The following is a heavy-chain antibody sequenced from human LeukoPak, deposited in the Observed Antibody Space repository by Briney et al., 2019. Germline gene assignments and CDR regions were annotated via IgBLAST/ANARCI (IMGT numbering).Heavy chain of an antibody. CDR1: GGSFSGYY. J-gene: IGHJ4*02. D-gene: IGHD5-12*01. V-gene: IGHV4-59*01. CDR3: ARGNLVATLYFDY. Sequence: SSETLSLTCAVYGGSFSGYYWSWIRQPPGKGLEWIGYIFYSGSTNYNPSLKSRVTISVDTSKNQFSLKLSSVTAADTAVYYCARGNLVATLYFDYWGQGALVTVSS. CDR2: IFYSGST.